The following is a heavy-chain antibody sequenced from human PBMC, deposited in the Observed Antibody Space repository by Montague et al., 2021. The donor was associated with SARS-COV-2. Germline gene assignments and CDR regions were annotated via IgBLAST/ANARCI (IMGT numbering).Heavy chain of an antibody. CDR3: ARRALGYCSGGSCYSGFDY. Sequence: SETLSLTCTVSGGSISSYYWSWILQPPGKGLEWVGYIYYSVSTNXNPSLKSRVPLSVDTSKNQFSLKLSSVTAADTDVHYCARRALGYCSGGSCYSGFDYGGQGTQVTGSA. V-gene: IGHV4-59*01. CDR2: IYYSVST. J-gene: IGHJ4*02. CDR1: GGSISSYY. D-gene: IGHD2-15*01.